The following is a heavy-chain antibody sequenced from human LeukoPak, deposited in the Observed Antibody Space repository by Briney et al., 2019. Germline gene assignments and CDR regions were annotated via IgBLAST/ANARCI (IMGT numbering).Heavy chain of an antibody. J-gene: IGHJ3*02. CDR1: GFTFSTYW. Sequence: GGSLRLSCAASGFTFSTYWMHWVRQAPGKGLVWVSRISSDGSITGYADSVKGRFTISRDNAKNSLYLQMNSLRAEDTAVYYCARDLTAYIRYDAFDIWGQGTMVTVSS. V-gene: IGHV3-74*01. CDR2: ISSDGSIT. CDR3: ARDLTAYIRYDAFDI. D-gene: IGHD3-10*02.